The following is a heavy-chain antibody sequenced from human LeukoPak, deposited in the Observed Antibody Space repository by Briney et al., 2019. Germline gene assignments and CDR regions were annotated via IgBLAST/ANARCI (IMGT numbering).Heavy chain of an antibody. CDR3: ARFSYGDDI. V-gene: IGHV4-34*01. Sequence: PSETLSLTCAVYGGSFSGYYWSWTRQPPGKGLEWIGEINHSGSTNYNPSLKSRVTISVDTSKNQFSLKLSSVTAADTAVYYCARFSYGDDIWGQGTMVTVSS. CDR1: GGSFSGYY. J-gene: IGHJ3*02. D-gene: IGHD4-17*01. CDR2: INHSGST.